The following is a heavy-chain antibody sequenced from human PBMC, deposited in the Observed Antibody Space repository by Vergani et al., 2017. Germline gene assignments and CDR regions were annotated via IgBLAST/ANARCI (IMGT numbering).Heavy chain of an antibody. D-gene: IGHD3-10*01. J-gene: IGHJ3*01. CDR1: GYIFSNFW. Sequence: EKQLVQSGSETKKPGESLKISCQAFGYIFSNFWIGWVRQRPGRGVEWMGIIYLGDSEVKSNPTFRGQVIFSVDTSVNTAYLQWRSLQASETATYFCASGGHGSENGGALQLWGQGTNITVSS. V-gene: IGHV5-51*01. CDR3: ASGGHGSENGGALQL. CDR2: IYLGDSEV.